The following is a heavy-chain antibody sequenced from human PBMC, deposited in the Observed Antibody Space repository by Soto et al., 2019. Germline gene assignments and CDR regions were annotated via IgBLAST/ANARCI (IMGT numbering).Heavy chain of an antibody. V-gene: IGHV3-49*03. D-gene: IGHD6-19*01. CDR3: TREGSGWYFELDY. J-gene: IGHJ4*02. Sequence: GGSLRLSCTASGFTFGDYAMSWFRQAPGKGLEWVGFIRSKAYGGTTEYAASVKGRFTISRDDSKSIAYLQMNSLKTEDTAVYYCTREGSGWYFELDYWGQGTLVTVSS. CDR1: GFTFGDYA. CDR2: IRSKAYGGTT.